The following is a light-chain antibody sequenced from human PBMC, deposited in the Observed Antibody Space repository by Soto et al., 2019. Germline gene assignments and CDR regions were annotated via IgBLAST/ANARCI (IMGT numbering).Light chain of an antibody. CDR3: QHYTNWPLT. CDR1: HSVSSR. Sequence: EILMTPSPATLSVSPGERATLSCRASHSVSSRLAWYQQKPGQAPRLLIYGASTRATGLPARFSGSGSGTEFTLTISSLQSEDFAVYYCQHYTNWPLTFGGGTKVDIK. J-gene: IGKJ4*02. CDR2: GAS. V-gene: IGKV3-15*01.